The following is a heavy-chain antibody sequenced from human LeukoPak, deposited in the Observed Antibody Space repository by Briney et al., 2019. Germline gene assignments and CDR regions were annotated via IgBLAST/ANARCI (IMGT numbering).Heavy chain of an antibody. CDR1: GFTFSRYA. Sequence: TGGSLRLSCEASGFTFSRYAMIWVRQAPGKGLEWVSGSSGSGGITSYADSVKGRFTISRDNSKNTLYLQMKSLRAEDTALYYCAKGGTESYHYYGMGVWGQGTTVTVSS. V-gene: IGHV3-23*01. D-gene: IGHD1-26*01. CDR2: SSGSGGIT. J-gene: IGHJ6*02. CDR3: AKGGTESYHYYGMGV.